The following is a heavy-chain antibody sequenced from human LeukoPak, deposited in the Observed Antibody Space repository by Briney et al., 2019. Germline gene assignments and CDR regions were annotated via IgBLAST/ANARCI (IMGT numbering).Heavy chain of an antibody. CDR1: GFIFRNYW. Sequence: PGGSLRLSCAASGFIFRNYWMSWVRQAPGKGLDWVDNIKEDGSEKYYVESVKGRFTISRDNAKNSLYLQMSSLRAEDTAVYYCARGVIIRGRLDPWGQGTLVTVSS. CDR3: ARGVIIRGRLDP. D-gene: IGHD3-16*02. CDR2: IKEDGSEK. V-gene: IGHV3-7*01. J-gene: IGHJ5*02.